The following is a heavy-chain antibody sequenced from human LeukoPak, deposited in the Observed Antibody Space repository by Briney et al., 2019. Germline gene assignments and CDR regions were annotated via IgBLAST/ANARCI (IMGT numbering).Heavy chain of an antibody. CDR1: GVSISSYY. J-gene: IGHJ3*02. Sequence: SETLSLTCTVSGVSISSYYWTWIRQPPGKGLEWIGNIHYSGSPNYNPSLKSRVTMSLDTSKNQFSPKLSSVTAADTAVYYCARPVDSSIWYDALDIWGQGTVVTVSS. CDR3: ARPVDSSIWYDALDI. CDR2: IHYSGSP. D-gene: IGHD6-13*01. V-gene: IGHV4-59*08.